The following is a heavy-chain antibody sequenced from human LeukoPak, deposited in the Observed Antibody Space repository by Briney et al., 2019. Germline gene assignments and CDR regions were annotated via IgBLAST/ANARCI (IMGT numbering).Heavy chain of an antibody. CDR3: ARGPYKYDGSGAFDI. CDR2: IFYSGST. V-gene: IGHV4-39*07. CDR1: SGSISTSNYY. D-gene: IGHD3-22*01. J-gene: IGHJ3*02. Sequence: PSETLSLTCTVSSGSISTSNYYWGWVRQPPGKALEWIGNIFYSGSTYYSPSLKSRVTISLDTSRNQFSLKRTSVTAADTAVYYCARGPYKYDGSGAFDIWGQGTMVTVSS.